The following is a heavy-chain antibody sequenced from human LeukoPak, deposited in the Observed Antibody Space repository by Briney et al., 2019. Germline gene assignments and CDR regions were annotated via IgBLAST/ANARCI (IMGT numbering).Heavy chain of an antibody. Sequence: GGSLRLSCAASGFTFSDYYMNWIRQAPGKGLEWVSYISSGGSTISYADSVKRRFTISRDNAKNSLYLQMSSLRAEDTAVYYCARGNRVGALGWGQGTLVTVSS. CDR3: ARGNRVGALG. CDR2: ISSGGSTI. J-gene: IGHJ4*02. CDR1: GFTFSDYY. V-gene: IGHV3-11*01. D-gene: IGHD1-26*01.